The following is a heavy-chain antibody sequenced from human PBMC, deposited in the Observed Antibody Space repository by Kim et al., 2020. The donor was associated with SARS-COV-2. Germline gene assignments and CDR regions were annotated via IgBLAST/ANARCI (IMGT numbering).Heavy chain of an antibody. D-gene: IGHD2-2*01. V-gene: IGHV3-23*01. J-gene: IGHJ4*02. Sequence: YYADSVKGRFTISRDNSKNTLYLQMNPLRAEDTAVYYCAKHKAPGAPFDYWGQGTLVTVSS. CDR3: AKHKAPGAPFDY.